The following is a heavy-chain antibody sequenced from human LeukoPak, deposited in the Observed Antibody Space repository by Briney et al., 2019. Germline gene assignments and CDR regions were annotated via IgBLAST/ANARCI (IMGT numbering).Heavy chain of an antibody. V-gene: IGHV4-30-2*01. CDR1: GXSISSGGDS. Sequence: PSQTLSLTCAVSGXSISSGGDSWSWIRQPPGKGREWIGYIYHSGSTYYNPSLKSRVTISVDRSKNQFSLKLSSVTAADTAVYYCARESQQLVEGYFDLWGRGTLVTVSS. D-gene: IGHD6-13*01. CDR3: ARESQQLVEGYFDL. CDR2: IYHSGST. J-gene: IGHJ2*01.